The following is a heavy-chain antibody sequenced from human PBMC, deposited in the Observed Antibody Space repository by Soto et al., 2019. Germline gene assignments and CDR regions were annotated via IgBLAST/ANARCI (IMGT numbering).Heavy chain of an antibody. Sequence: GGSLRLSCAASGFTLDDYAMHWVRQAPGKGLEWVSGISWNSGSIGYADSVKGRFTISRDNAKNSLYLQMNSLRAEDTALYYCALEESRPTSAFDIWGQGTMVTVSS. V-gene: IGHV3-9*01. J-gene: IGHJ3*02. CDR1: GFTLDDYA. CDR3: ALEESRPTSAFDI. CDR2: ISWNSGSI. D-gene: IGHD3-10*01.